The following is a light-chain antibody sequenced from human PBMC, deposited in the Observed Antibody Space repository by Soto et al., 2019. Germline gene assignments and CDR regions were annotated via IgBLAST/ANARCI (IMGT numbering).Light chain of an antibody. V-gene: IGKV1-5*03. Sequence: IQMTQSPSTLSASVGDRVTITCRASQSISSWLAWYQQKPGKAPKLLIYKASSLESGVPSRFSGSGSGTEFTLTISGLQPDDFATYFCQHYNSYPITFGQGTRLEIK. CDR1: QSISSW. CDR2: KAS. J-gene: IGKJ5*01. CDR3: QHYNSYPIT.